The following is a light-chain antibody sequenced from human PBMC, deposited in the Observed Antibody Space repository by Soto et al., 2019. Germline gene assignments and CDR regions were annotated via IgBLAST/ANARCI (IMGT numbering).Light chain of an antibody. J-gene: IGKJ1*01. CDR2: AAS. V-gene: IGKV1-39*01. CDR3: QKYNSDPWT. CDR1: QSISSY. Sequence: DIQITHSPSSLSASVGDRVSITFLASQSISSYLNWYXQKXGKAPKXXXYAASSLQSGVPPRCSGTGSGTEFTLTISSLQPEDVETYYCQKYNSDPWTFGQGTKVDIK.